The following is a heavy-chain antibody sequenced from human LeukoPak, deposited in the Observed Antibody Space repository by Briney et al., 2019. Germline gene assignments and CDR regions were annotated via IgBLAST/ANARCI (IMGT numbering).Heavy chain of an antibody. D-gene: IGHD1-26*01. CDR3: AKDLAGSGSYSFDY. J-gene: IGHJ4*02. V-gene: IGHV3-23*01. CDR2: ISGSGGST. Sequence: GGSLRLSCAASGFTFSNYAMNWVRQAPGRGLEWVSAISGSGGSTYYADSVKGRFTISRDNSKNTLYLQMNSLRAEDTAVYYCAKDLAGSGSYSFDYWGRGTLVTVSS. CDR1: GFTFSNYA.